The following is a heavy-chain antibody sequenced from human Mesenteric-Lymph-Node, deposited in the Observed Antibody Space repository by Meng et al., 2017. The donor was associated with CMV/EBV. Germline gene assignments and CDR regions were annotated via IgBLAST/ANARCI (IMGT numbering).Heavy chain of an antibody. CDR2: VYWDDDT. V-gene: IGHV2-5*02. CDR1: GFSLRTSGVG. D-gene: IGHD1-1*01. Sequence: SGFSLRTSGVGVAWIRQPPGKALEWLAVVYWDDDTLSPPSLSSSLPITKDNSKDQVVLTMTNMDPVDTATYFCAHDKVAVGTGYFDHWGQGTLVTVSS. CDR3: AHDKVAVGTGYFDH. J-gene: IGHJ4*02.